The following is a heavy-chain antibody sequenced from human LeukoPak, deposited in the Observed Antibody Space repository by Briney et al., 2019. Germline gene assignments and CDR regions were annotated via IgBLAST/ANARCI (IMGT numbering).Heavy chain of an antibody. J-gene: IGHJ5*02. V-gene: IGHV1-69*10. Sequence: SVTVSCKASGGTFNNYTINWVRQAPGQGLEWMGGIIPTLGIVNFAQKFQGRVTITADKSTSTAYMELSSLRSEDTAVYYCATEPSGYNYGQRWFDHWGQGTLVTVSS. D-gene: IGHD5-18*01. CDR3: ATEPSGYNYGQRWFDH. CDR2: IIPTLGIV. CDR1: GGTFNNYT.